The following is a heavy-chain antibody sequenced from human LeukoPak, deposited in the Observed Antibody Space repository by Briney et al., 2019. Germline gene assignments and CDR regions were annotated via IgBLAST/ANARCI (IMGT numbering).Heavy chain of an antibody. J-gene: IGHJ4*02. CDR1: GFTFSSYA. CDR3: AKDRSIGTYYTFDH. V-gene: IGHV3-30*04. D-gene: IGHD1-26*01. CDR2: IPYDGSNK. Sequence: GGSLRLSCAASGFTFSSYAMHWVRQAPGKGLEWVAVIPYDGSNKYYADSVKGRFTVSRDTSKNSLYLQMSSLTAADTAVYYCAKDRSIGTYYTFDHWGQGTLVTVSS.